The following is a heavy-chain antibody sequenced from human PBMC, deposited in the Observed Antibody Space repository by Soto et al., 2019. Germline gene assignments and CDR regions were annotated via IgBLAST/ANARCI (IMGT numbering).Heavy chain of an antibody. J-gene: IGHJ6*03. D-gene: IGHD5-12*01. CDR3: ARHVVATIPYYYYYMDV. CDR2: IYYSGST. V-gene: IGHV4-59*08. CDR1: GGSISSYY. Sequence: SETLSLTCTVSGGSISSYYWSWIRQPPGKGLEWIGYIYYSGSTNYNPSLKSRVTISVNTSKNQFSLKLSSVTAADTAVYYCARHVVATIPYYYYYMDVWGEGTTVTVSS.